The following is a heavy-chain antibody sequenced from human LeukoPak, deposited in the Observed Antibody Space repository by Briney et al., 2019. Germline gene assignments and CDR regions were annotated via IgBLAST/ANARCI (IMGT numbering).Heavy chain of an antibody. Sequence: GGSLRLSCAASGFTFSSYWMSWVRQAPGKGLEGVANIKQDGSEKYYVDSVKGRFTISRDNAKNSLYLQMNSLRAEDTAMYYCAKDDDWGRYKHWGQGTLVTVSS. CDR3: AKDDDWGRYKH. J-gene: IGHJ1*01. D-gene: IGHD3-16*01. V-gene: IGHV3-7*03. CDR1: GFTFSSYW. CDR2: IKQDGSEK.